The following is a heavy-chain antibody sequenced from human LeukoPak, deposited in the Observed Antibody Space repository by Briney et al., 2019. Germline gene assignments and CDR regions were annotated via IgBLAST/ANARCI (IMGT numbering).Heavy chain of an antibody. CDR2: IYYSGST. J-gene: IGHJ6*03. Sequence: SETLSLTCAVYGGSFSGYYWSWIRQPPGKGLEWIGSIYYSGSTYYNPSLKSRVTISVDTSKNQFSLKLSSVTAADTAVYYCARVLGSSSWPYYYYYMDVWGKGTTVTVSS. D-gene: IGHD6-13*01. CDR3: ARVLGSSSWPYYYYYMDV. CDR1: GGSFSGYY. V-gene: IGHV4-34*01.